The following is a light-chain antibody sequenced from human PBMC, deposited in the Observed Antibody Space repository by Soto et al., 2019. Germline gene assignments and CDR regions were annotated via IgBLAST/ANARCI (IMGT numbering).Light chain of an antibody. Sequence: QSVLTQSPSASASLGASVKLTCTLSNGHSNYAVAWHQQQPGKGPRHLMKLNIDGSHNKGDGIPDRFSGSSSGAERFLTILNPQAEGEACYYCQNLGTGIPVFGGGTKLTVL. V-gene: IGLV4-69*01. J-gene: IGLJ3*02. CDR3: QNLGTGIPV. CDR1: NGHSNYA. CDR2: LNIDGSH.